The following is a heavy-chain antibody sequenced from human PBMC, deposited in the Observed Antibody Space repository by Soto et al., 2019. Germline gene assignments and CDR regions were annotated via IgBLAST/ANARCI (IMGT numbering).Heavy chain of an antibody. CDR2: ISYDGSNK. D-gene: IGHD6-19*01. V-gene: IGHV3-30*18. CDR3: AKARISYSSGWSYFDY. CDR1: GFTFSSYG. J-gene: IGHJ4*02. Sequence: QVQLVESGGGVVQPGRSLRLSCAASGFTFSSYGMHWVRQAPGKGLEWGAVISYDGSNKYYADSVKGQFTISGDNSTKTLYLQMNSMRAEDTAVSYCAKARISYSSGWSYFDYWGQGTLVTVSS.